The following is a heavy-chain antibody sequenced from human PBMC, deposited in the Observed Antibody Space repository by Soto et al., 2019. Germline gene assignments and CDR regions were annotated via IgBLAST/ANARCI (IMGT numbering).Heavy chain of an antibody. D-gene: IGHD3-10*01. CDR3: VHSHYGSGSFDY. V-gene: IGHV3-21*01. J-gene: IGHJ4*02. CDR1: GFSFSSDN. CDR2: VGSTASYV. Sequence: KSGGSLRLSCAASGFSFSSDNMHWVRQAPGKGLEWVSSVGSTASYVVYADSVKGRFTISRDNANSSLYLQMNSLRAEDTAVYYCVHSHYGSGSFDYWGQGTLVTVSS.